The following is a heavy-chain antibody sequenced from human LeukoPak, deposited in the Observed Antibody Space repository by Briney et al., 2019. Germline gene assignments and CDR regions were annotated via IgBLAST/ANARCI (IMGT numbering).Heavy chain of an antibody. Sequence: ASVKVSCKASGYTFTSYGISWVRQALGQGLEWMGWISAYNGNTNYAQKLQGRVTMTTDTSTSTAYMELRSLRSDDTAVYYCARATQYSYGYHPLDYWGQGTLVTVSS. J-gene: IGHJ4*02. D-gene: IGHD5-18*01. CDR2: ISAYNGNT. V-gene: IGHV1-18*01. CDR3: ARATQYSYGYHPLDY. CDR1: GYTFTSYG.